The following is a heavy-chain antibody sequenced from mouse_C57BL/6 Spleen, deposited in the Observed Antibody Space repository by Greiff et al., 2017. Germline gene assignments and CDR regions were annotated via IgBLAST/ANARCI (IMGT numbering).Heavy chain of an antibody. Sequence: VQLQQSGPELVKPGASVKMSCKASGYTFTDYNMHWVKQSHGKSLEWIGYINPNNGGTSYNQKFKGKATLTVNKSSSTAYMELRSLTSEDSAVYYCARGREYGGYYAMDYWGQGTSVTVSS. D-gene: IGHD5-1*01. J-gene: IGHJ4*01. V-gene: IGHV1-22*01. CDR1: GYTFTDYN. CDR2: INPNNGGT. CDR3: ARGREYGGYYAMDY.